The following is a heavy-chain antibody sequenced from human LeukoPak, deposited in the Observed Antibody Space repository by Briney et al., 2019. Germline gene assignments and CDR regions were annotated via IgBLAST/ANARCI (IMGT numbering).Heavy chain of an antibody. CDR3: AKLSLDYYYMDV. CDR2: IRYDGSNK. J-gene: IGHJ6*03. CDR1: GFTFSSYG. V-gene: IGHV3-30*02. Sequence: GGSLRLSCAASGFTFSSYGMHWVRQAPGKGLEWVAFIRYDGSNKYYADSVKGRFTISRDKSKNTLYLQMNSLRAEDTAVYYCAKLSLDYYYMDVWGKGTTVTVSS.